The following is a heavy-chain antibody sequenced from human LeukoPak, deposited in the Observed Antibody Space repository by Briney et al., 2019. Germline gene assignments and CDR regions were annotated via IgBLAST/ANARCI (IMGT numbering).Heavy chain of an antibody. D-gene: IGHD3-16*01. J-gene: IGHJ4*02. Sequence: GGSLRLSCAASGFTFSSHWMSWVRRAPGKGLEWVANINQGGSEKHYVDSVKGRFTISRDNAKNSLYLQMSSLRAEDTAVYYCARDHVAPGLIFDYWGQGALVAVSS. V-gene: IGHV3-7*03. CDR1: GFTFSSHW. CDR3: ARDHVAPGLIFDY. CDR2: INQGGSEK.